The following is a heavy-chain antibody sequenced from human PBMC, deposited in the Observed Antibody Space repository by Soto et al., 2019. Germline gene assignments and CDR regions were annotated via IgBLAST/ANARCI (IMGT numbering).Heavy chain of an antibody. D-gene: IGHD4-4*01. CDR2: LYWNDDG. Sequence: QITLKEAGPTLAKPTQTLTLICTVTGFSINTGGVGVGWIRQPPGKAPERLALLYWNDDGWYSPSRMYRLSVTKDTSKNQVVLTMTHMNPMDTRTYSCATRRATSNNLFFDHWGQGALVTVSS. CDR3: ATRRATSNNLFFDH. V-gene: IGHV2-5*01. CDR1: GFSINTGGVG. J-gene: IGHJ4*02.